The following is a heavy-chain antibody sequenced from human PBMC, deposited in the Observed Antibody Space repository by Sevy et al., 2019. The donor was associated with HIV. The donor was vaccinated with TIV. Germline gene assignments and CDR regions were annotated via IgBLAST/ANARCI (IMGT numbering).Heavy chain of an antibody. CDR3: ARGGLWRLYYYDSSGLNFDY. J-gene: IGHJ4*02. D-gene: IGHD3-22*01. Sequence: GGSLRLSCAASGFTFSSYGMHWVRQAPGKGLEWVAVIWCDRSNKYYADSVKGRFTISRDNSKNTPYLKMNSLRAEDTAVYYCARGGLWRLYYYDSSGLNFDYWGQGTLVTVSS. CDR2: IWCDRSNK. CDR1: GFTFSSYG. V-gene: IGHV3-33*01.